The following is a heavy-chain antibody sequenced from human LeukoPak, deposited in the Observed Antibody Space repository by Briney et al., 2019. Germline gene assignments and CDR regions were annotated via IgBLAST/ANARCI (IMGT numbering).Heavy chain of an antibody. J-gene: IGHJ4*02. V-gene: IGHV3-21*01. CDR2: ISSSSSYI. CDR1: GFTFSGYS. Sequence: GGSLRLSCAASGFTFSGYSMNWVRQAPGKGLEWVSSISSSSSYIYYADSVKGRFTISRDNAKNSLYLQMNSLRAEDTAVYYCASSLINGNGYWGQGTLVTVSS. CDR3: ASSLINGNGY. D-gene: IGHD2-8*01.